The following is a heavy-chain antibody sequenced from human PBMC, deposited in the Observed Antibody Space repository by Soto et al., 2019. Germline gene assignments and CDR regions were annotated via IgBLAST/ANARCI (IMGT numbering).Heavy chain of an antibody. CDR1: GFTFSSYA. J-gene: IGHJ5*02. CDR2: ISGSGGST. D-gene: IGHD3-3*01. Sequence: EVQLLESGGGLVQPGGSLRLSCAASGFTFSSYAMSWVRQAPGKGLEWVSAISGSGGSTYYADSVKGRFTISRDNSKNTLYLQMNSLRAEDTAVYYCAKDRSDYDFWSGYYPSGCWFDPWGQGTLVTVSS. CDR3: AKDRSDYDFWSGYYPSGCWFDP. V-gene: IGHV3-23*01.